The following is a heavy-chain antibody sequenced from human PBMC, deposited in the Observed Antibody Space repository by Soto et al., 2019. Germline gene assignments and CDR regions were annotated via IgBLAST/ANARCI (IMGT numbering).Heavy chain of an antibody. Sequence: SVEVSWKESGGTKDSKASSWVRQENGQGLEWMGWISAYNGNTNYAQKLQGRVTMTTDTSTSTAYMELRSLRSDDTAVYYCARDQPDIVATTEWGQGTLVTVSS. CDR1: GGTKDSKA. J-gene: IGHJ4*02. V-gene: IGHV1-18*01. CDR3: ARDQPDIVATTE. CDR2: ISAYNGNT. D-gene: IGHD5-12*01.